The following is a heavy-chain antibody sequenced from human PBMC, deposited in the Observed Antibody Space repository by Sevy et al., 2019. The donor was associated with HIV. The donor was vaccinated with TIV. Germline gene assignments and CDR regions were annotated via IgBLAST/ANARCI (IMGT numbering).Heavy chain of an antibody. D-gene: IGHD3-22*01. CDR3: ARGAFSGYDPYYYDSSGYSRIFDY. CDR1: GYTFTSYY. J-gene: IGHJ4*02. Sequence: ASVKVSCKASGYTFTSYYMHWVRQAPGQGLEWMGIINPSGGSTSYAQKFQGRVTMTRDTSTGTVYMELSSLRSEETVVYYCARGAFSGYDPYYYDSSGYSRIFDYWGQGTLVTVSS. CDR2: INPSGGST. V-gene: IGHV1-46*03.